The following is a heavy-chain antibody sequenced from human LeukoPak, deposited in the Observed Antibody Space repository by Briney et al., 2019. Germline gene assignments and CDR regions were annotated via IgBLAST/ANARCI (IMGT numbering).Heavy chain of an antibody. CDR1: GFTFSSYA. V-gene: IGHV3-23*01. Sequence: PGGSLRLSCAASGFTFSSYAMSWVRQAPGKGLEWVSAISGRGGNTYYADSVKGRFTIPRDNSKNTLYLQMNSLRAEDTAVYYCAKEMYNWNDLDAFDIWGQGTMVTVSS. J-gene: IGHJ3*02. CDR2: ISGRGGNT. D-gene: IGHD1-20*01. CDR3: AKEMYNWNDLDAFDI.